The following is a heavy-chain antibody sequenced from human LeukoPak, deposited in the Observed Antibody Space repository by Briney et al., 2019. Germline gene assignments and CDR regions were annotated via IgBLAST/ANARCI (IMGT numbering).Heavy chain of an antibody. V-gene: IGHV4-39*02. Sequence: PSETLSLTCTVSGGSISSSSYYWGWIRQPPGKGLEWIGSIYYSGSTYYNPSLKSRVTISVDTSKNQFSLKLSSVTAADTAVYYCARDNWVYDAFDIWGQGTMVTVSS. J-gene: IGHJ3*02. CDR2: IYYSGST. CDR1: GGSISSSSYY. CDR3: ARDNWVYDAFDI. D-gene: IGHD7-27*01.